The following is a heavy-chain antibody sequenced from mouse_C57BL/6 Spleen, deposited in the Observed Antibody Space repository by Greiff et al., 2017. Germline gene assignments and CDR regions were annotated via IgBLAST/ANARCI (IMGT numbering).Heavy chain of an antibody. CDR1: GYTFTDYY. D-gene: IGHD2-5*01. CDR2: INPNNGGT. J-gene: IGHJ4*01. V-gene: IGHV1-26*01. Sequence: VQLQQSGPELVKPGASVKISCKASGYTFTDYYMNWVKQSHGKSLEWIGDINPNNGGTSYNQKFKGKATLTVDKSSSTAYMERRSLTSEDSAVYYCARGPTIVTWDYWGQGTSVTVSS. CDR3: ARGPTIVTWDY.